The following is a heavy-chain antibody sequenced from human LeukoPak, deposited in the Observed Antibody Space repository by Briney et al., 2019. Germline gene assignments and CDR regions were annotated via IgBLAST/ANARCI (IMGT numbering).Heavy chain of an antibody. CDR2: ISAYNGNT. CDR1: GYTFTSYG. J-gene: IGHJ4*02. V-gene: IGHV1-18*01. CDR3: AREYYCDSSGYAINFDY. D-gene: IGHD3-22*01. Sequence: ASVKVSCKASGYTFTSYGISWVRQAPGQGLEWMGWISAYNGNTNYAQKLQGRVTMTTDTSTSTAYMELRSLRSDDTAVYYCAREYYCDSSGYAINFDYWGQGTLVTVSS.